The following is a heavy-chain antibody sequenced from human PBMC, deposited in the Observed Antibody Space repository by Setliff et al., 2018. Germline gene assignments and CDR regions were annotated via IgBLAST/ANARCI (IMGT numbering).Heavy chain of an antibody. CDR3: ARDVSRYASSWYPHEYFQH. D-gene: IGHD6-13*01. CDR2: IKQDGSEK. J-gene: IGHJ1*01. CDR1: GFTFSSYW. V-gene: IGHV3-7*01. Sequence: PGESLKISCAASGFTFSSYWMSWVRQAPGKGLEWVANIKQDGSEKYYVDSVKGRFTISRDNAKNSLYLQMNSLRAEDTAVYYCARDVSRYASSWYPHEYFQHWGQGTLVTVSS.